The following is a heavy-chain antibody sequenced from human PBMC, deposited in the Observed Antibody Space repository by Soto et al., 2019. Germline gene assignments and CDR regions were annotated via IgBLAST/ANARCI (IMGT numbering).Heavy chain of an antibody. CDR1: GYSFTSYW. Sequence: GESLKISCKGSGYSFTSYWIGWVRQVPGKGLEWMGIIYPGDSDTRYSPSFQGQVTISADKSISTAYLQWGGPKASDPAMYYCVGLGSSSPVTPGRYFDYWGQGTLVTVSS. CDR2: IYPGDSDT. V-gene: IGHV5-51*01. D-gene: IGHD6-6*01. CDR3: VGLGSSSPVTPGRYFDY. J-gene: IGHJ4*02.